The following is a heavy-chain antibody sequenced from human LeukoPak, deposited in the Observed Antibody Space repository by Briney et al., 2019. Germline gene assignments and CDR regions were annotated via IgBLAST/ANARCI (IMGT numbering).Heavy chain of an antibody. CDR1: GYSFTSYA. J-gene: IGHJ6*02. Sequence: ASVKASCKASGYSFTSYAINWVRQAPGQGLEWTGWISAYNGNTDYAQKLQGRVTMTTDTSTSTAYMELRSLTSDDTAVYYCARDPLRSTWSTYYNALDVWGQGTTVTVSS. V-gene: IGHV1-18*01. D-gene: IGHD6-13*01. CDR3: ARDPLRSTWSTYYNALDV. CDR2: ISAYNGNT.